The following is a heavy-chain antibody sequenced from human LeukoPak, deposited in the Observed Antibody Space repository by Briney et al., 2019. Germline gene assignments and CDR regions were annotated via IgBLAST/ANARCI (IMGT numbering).Heavy chain of an antibody. CDR2: IRYDGTNT. V-gene: IGHV3-30*02. CDR3: AKGDYYDSSGYYQAFDY. Sequence: GGSLRLSCAASGFSFSDYDMHWVRQAPGKGLEWVTFIRYDGTNTYADSVKGRFTISRDNSKNTLYLQMNSLRAEDTAVYYCAKGDYYDSSGYYQAFDYWGQGTLVTVSS. CDR1: GFSFSDYD. D-gene: IGHD3-22*01. J-gene: IGHJ4*02.